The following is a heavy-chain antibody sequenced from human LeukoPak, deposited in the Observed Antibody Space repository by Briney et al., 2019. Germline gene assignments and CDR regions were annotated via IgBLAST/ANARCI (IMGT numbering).Heavy chain of an antibody. D-gene: IGHD5-12*01. CDR3: ARGSGFTWFDP. CDR2: IYYSGST. V-gene: IGHV4-59*01. Sequence: SETLSLTCTVSGGSISSYYWSWIRQPPGKGLEWIGYIYYSGSTNYNPSLKSRVAISVDTSKNQFSLKLSSVTAADTAVYYCARGSGFTWFDPWGQGTLVTVSS. CDR1: GGSISSYY. J-gene: IGHJ5*02.